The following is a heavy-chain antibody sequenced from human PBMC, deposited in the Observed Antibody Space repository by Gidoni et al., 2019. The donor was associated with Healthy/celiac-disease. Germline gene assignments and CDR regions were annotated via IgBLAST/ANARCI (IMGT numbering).Heavy chain of an antibody. CDR2: IIPICGTA. J-gene: IGHJ4*02. Sequence: QVQLVQSGAEVKKPGSSVKVSCKASGGTFSSSAISWVRQAPGQGLEWMGGIIPICGTANYAQKFQGRVTITADESTSTAYMELSSLRSEDTAVYYCARGPLNCSGGSCYSHYFDYWGQGTLVTVSS. V-gene: IGHV1-69*01. CDR3: ARGPLNCSGGSCYSHYFDY. CDR1: GGTFSSSA. D-gene: IGHD2-15*01.